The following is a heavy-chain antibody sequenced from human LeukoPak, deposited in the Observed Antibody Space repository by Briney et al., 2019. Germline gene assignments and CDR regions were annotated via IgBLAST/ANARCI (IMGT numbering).Heavy chain of an antibody. CDR2: IDWDDDK. J-gene: IGHJ4*02. V-gene: IGHV2-70*11. CDR3: ATGSTCVYYDY. D-gene: IGHD1-1*01. CDR1: GFSLSTSGVG. Sequence: SGPTLVKPTQTLTLTCTFSGFSLSTSGVGVGWIRQPPGKALEWLARIDWDDDKYYNTSLKTRLTISKDTSKNQVVLTMTNMDPVDTATYYCATGSTCVYYDYWGQGTLVTVSS.